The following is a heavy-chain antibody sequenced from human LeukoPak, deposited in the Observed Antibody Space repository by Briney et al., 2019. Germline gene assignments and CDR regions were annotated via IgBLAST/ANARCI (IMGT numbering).Heavy chain of an antibody. Sequence: SETLSLTCTVSGGSISSSSYYWGWIRQPPGKGLEWIGSIYYSGSTYYNPSLKSRVTISVDTSKNQFSLKLSSVTAADTAVYYCARRGVMDVWGKGTTVTISS. D-gene: IGHD1-26*01. CDR3: ARRGVMDV. CDR1: GGSISSSSYY. V-gene: IGHV4-39*01. CDR2: IYYSGST. J-gene: IGHJ6*03.